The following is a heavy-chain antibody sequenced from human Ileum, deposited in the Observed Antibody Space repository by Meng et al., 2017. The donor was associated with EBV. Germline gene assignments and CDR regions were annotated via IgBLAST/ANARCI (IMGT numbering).Heavy chain of an antibody. V-gene: IGHV3-30*03. Sequence: AQPGESGGGGVQPGTALRVSCAASGLSLSNYGTPRARQAPGKGLEWVALISPDGIWYPESVKGRFTVSRDNSKNTFYLQMNSLRFEDTAVYYCARDGIGWYPGDYWGRGTLVTVSS. CDR2: ISPDGI. CDR1: GLSLSNYG. J-gene: IGHJ4*02. CDR3: ARDGIGWYPGDY. D-gene: IGHD6-19*01.